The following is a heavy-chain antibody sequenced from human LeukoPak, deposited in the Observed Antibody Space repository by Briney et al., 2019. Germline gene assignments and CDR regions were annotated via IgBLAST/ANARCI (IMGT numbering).Heavy chain of an antibody. J-gene: IGHJ5*02. Sequence: SETLSLTCTVSGGSISSSSYYWGWIRQPPGKGLEWIGSIYYSGSTYYNPSLKSRVTISVDTSKNQFSLKLSSVTAADTAVYYCARLYSYYDFWSGYFNWFDPWGQGTLVTVSS. CDR1: GGSISSSSYY. D-gene: IGHD3-3*01. CDR3: ARLYSYYDFWSGYFNWFDP. CDR2: IYYSGST. V-gene: IGHV4-39*01.